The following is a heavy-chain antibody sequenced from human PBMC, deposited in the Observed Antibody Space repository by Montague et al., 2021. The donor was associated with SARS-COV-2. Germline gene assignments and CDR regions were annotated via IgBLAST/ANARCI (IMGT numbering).Heavy chain of an antibody. V-gene: IGHV2-70*11. Sequence: PALVKPTQTLTLTCTFSGFSLSTRGMCVSWIRQPPGKALEWLARIDWDDDKYYSTSLKTRLTISKDTSKNQVVLTMTNMDPVDTATYYCAQTYIAAAGFDYWGQGTLVTVSS. J-gene: IGHJ4*02. CDR1: GFSLSTRGMC. D-gene: IGHD6-13*01. CDR2: IDWDDDK. CDR3: AQTYIAAAGFDY.